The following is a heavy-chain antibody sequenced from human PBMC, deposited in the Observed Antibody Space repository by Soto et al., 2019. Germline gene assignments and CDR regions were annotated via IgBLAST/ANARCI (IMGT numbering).Heavy chain of an antibody. CDR1: GYSFTSYW. V-gene: IGHV5-51*01. D-gene: IGHD2-15*01. CDR2: IYPGDSDT. J-gene: IGHJ4*02. CDR3: ARQSLDCSGGSCHTFDY. Sequence: ESLKISCKGSGYSFTSYWIGWVRQMPGKGLEWMGIIYPGDSDTRYSPSFQGQVTISADKSISTAYLQWSSLKASDTAMYYCARQSLDCSGGSCHTFDYWDQGTLVTVSS.